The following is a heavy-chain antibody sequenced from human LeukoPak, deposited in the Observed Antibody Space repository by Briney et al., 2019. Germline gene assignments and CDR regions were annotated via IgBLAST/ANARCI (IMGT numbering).Heavy chain of an antibody. CDR3: ARGFIGGIAAAGTGYY. V-gene: IGHV4-34*01. D-gene: IGHD6-13*01. CDR2: INHSGST. CDR1: GGSFSGYY. Sequence: SETLSLTCAVYGGSFSGYYWSWIRQPPGKGLEWIGEINHSGSTNYNPSLKSRVTISVDTSKNQFSLKLSSVTAADTAVYYCARGFIGGIAAAGTGYYWGQGTLVTVSS. J-gene: IGHJ4*02.